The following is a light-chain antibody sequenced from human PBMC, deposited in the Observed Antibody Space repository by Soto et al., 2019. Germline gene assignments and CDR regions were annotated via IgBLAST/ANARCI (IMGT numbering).Light chain of an antibody. CDR2: AAY. Sequence: DTQMTQSPSSVSASVGDRVTITCRASQSIGSWLAWYQQKPGKAPELLIYAAYSLQNGVPSRFSGSGSETEFTLIISNLQPEDFATYYCQQANSFPRTFGQGTKVEIK. V-gene: IGKV1-12*01. CDR3: QQANSFPRT. J-gene: IGKJ1*01. CDR1: QSIGSW.